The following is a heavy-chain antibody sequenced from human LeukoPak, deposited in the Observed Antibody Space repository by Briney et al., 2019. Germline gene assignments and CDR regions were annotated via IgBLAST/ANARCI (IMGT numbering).Heavy chain of an antibody. CDR1: GFSLSSGAVA. CDR3: AHLTAEASYYYDY. V-gene: IGHV2-5*01. D-gene: IGHD5-18*01. Sequence: SGPTLVKPRQTLTLTCSFSGFSLSSGAVAVGWIRQPPGKALEWLTHIYWNGDEKYNRFLRSRLTITKDTSKNQVVLTMTNMDPVDTGTYYCAHLTAEASYYYDYWGQGILITVSS. J-gene: IGHJ4*02. CDR2: IYWNGDE.